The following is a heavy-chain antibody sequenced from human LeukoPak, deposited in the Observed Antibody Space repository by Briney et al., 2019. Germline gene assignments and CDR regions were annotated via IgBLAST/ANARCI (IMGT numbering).Heavy chain of an antibody. CDR3: ARESAVAGIDY. V-gene: IGHV3-33*08. Sequence: TGGSLRLSCAASGFTFSSYGMHWVRQAPGKGLEWVAVIWYDGSNKYYADSVKGRFTISRDNSKNTLYLQMNSLRAEDTAVYYCARESAVAGIDYWGQGTLVTVSS. CDR2: IWYDGSNK. CDR1: GFTFSSYG. D-gene: IGHD6-19*01. J-gene: IGHJ4*02.